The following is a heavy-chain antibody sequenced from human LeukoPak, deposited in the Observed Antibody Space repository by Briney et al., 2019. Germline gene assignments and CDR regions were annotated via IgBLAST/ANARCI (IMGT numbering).Heavy chain of an antibody. Sequence: SETLSLTCAVYGGSFSGYYWSWIRQPPGKGLEWIGEINHSGSTNYNPSLKSRVTVSVDTSKNQFSLRLTSVTAADTAVYYCARVAGYLPTRWFDPWGQGTHVTVSS. CDR1: GGSFSGYY. D-gene: IGHD6-25*01. CDR2: INHSGST. V-gene: IGHV4-34*01. CDR3: ARVAGYLPTRWFDP. J-gene: IGHJ5*02.